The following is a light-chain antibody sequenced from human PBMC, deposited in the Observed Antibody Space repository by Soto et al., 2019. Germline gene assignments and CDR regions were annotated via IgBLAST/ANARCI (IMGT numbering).Light chain of an antibody. CDR2: DAS. Sequence: EIVLTQSPATLSLSPGERATLSCRASQSVSSYLAWYQQKPGQAPRLLIYDASNRATGIPARFSGSGYGTDFTLTISSLDSEDFAVYYCQQRRNWPLTFGQGTRLEIK. V-gene: IGKV3-11*01. J-gene: IGKJ5*01. CDR1: QSVSSY. CDR3: QQRRNWPLT.